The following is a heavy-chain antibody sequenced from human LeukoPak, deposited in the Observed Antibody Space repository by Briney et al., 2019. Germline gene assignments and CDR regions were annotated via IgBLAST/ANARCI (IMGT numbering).Heavy chain of an antibody. V-gene: IGHV3-7*03. D-gene: IGHD3/OR15-3a*01. CDR1: GFSGRTHW. CDR3: TRQGDWNFEF. Sequence: GGSLRLSCTASGFSGRTHWMSWVRQAPGKGLEWVSNIRPGGGERYYGDSLKGRFTISRDNDKNSLYLQMNFLRADDTAVYYCTRQGDWNFEFWGQGTLVTVSS. J-gene: IGHJ4*02. CDR2: IRPGGGER.